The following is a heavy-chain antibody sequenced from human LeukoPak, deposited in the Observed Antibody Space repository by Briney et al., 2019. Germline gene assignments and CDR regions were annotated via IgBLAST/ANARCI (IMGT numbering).Heavy chain of an antibody. CDR2: INSDGSST. J-gene: IGHJ4*02. V-gene: IGHV3-74*01. Sequence: PGGSLRLSCAASGFTFSSYWMHWVRQAPGKGLVWVSRINSDGSSTSYADSVKGRFTISRDYAKNTLYPQMNSLRAEDTAVYYCARGYSSSRLVDYWGQGTLVTVSS. D-gene: IGHD6-6*01. CDR1: GFTFSSYW. CDR3: ARGYSSSRLVDY.